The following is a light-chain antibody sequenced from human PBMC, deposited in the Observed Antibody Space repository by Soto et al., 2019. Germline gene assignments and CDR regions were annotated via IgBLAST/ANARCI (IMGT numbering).Light chain of an antibody. CDR3: QQYNDLVT. Sequence: ELVLTQSPATMSLSPAARATLSCRASQSVSSYLAWYQHKPGQDPRFLIYGASTRATGIPARFSGSGSGTEFTLTISSLQSEDSAVYYCQQYNDLVTVGRGTKVDIK. V-gene: IGKV3-15*01. CDR2: GAS. CDR1: QSVSSY. J-gene: IGKJ4*01.